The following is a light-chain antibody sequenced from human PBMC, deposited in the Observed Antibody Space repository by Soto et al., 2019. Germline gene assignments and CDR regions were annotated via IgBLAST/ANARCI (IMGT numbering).Light chain of an antibody. V-gene: IGKV3-20*01. J-gene: IGKJ1*01. Sequence: EMVLTQSPGTLSLSPGEGATLSFRAIQRISSNYLAWYQQKPGQAPRLLIYGASTRATGIPDRFSGSGSGTDFTLTISRLEPEDFAVYYCQQYGSSPETFGQGTKVDIK. CDR2: GAS. CDR3: QQYGSSPET. CDR1: QRISSNY.